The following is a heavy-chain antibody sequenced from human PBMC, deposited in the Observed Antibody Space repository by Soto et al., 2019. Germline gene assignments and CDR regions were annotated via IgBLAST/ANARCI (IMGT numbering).Heavy chain of an antibody. CDR2: IYYTGRT. CDR3: ARDRSNSPDAIDD. Sequence: QVQLQESGPGLVKPSQTLSLTCSVSGGSISSDDYYWTWIRQAPGEGLEWIGYIYYTGRTLYNPSLESRVAISIDTAQNQFSLEVISVSDADTAVYFCARDRSNSPDAIDDWGQGTLVSVSS. J-gene: IGHJ4*02. CDR1: GGSISSDDYY. V-gene: IGHV4-30-4*01. D-gene: IGHD6-6*01.